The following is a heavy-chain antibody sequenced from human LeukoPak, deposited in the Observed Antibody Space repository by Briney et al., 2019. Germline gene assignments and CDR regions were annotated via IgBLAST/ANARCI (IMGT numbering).Heavy chain of an antibody. CDR2: ISTSSSYI. CDR1: GFTFSSYT. V-gene: IGHV3-21*01. D-gene: IGHD3-9*01. Sequence: GGSLRLSCAASGFTFSSYTMSWVRQAPGKGLEWVSSISTSSSYIYYADSVKGRFTISRDNAKNSLYLQMNDLKAEDTAVYYCARDSDWAFDYWGQGSLVTVSS. J-gene: IGHJ4*02. CDR3: ARDSDWAFDY.